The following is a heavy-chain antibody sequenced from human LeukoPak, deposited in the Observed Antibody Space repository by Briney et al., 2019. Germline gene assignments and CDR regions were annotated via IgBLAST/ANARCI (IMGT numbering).Heavy chain of an antibody. D-gene: IGHD6-19*01. CDR2: ISSSSSYI. CDR3: ARGNGAVAGDWFDP. V-gene: IGHV3-21*01. CDR1: GFTFSSYS. J-gene: IGHJ5*02. Sequence: PGRSLRLSCAASGFTFSSYSMNWVRQAPGKGLEWVSSISSSSSYIYYADSVKGRFTISRDNAKNSLYLQMNSLRAEDTAVYYCARGNGAVAGDWFDPWGQGTLVTVSS.